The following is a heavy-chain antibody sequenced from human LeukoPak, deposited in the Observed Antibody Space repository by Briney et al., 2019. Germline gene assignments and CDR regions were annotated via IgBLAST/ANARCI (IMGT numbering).Heavy chain of an antibody. Sequence: SETLSLTCAVYGGSFSGYYWGWIRQPPGKGLEWIGEINHSGSTNYNPSLKSRVTISVDTSKNQFSLKLSSVTAADTAVYYCARVRKMVRGVIRAFDIWGQGTMVTVSS. J-gene: IGHJ3*02. CDR3: ARVRKMVRGVIRAFDI. CDR1: GGSFSGYY. D-gene: IGHD3-10*01. CDR2: INHSGST. V-gene: IGHV4-34*01.